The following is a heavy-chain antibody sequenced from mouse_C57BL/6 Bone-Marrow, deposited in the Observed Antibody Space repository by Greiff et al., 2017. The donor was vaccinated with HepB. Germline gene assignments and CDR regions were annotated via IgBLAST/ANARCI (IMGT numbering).Heavy chain of an antibody. CDR2: IHPNSGST. V-gene: IGHV1-64*01. CDR1: GYTFTSYW. Sequence: QVQLQQSGAELVKPGASVKLSCKASGYTFTSYWMHWVKQRPGQGLEWIGMIHPNSGSTNYNEKFKSKATLTVDKSSSTAYMQLSSLTSEDSAVYYCARDYYGSSYVFAYWGQGTLVTVSA. D-gene: IGHD1-1*01. CDR3: ARDYYGSSYVFAY. J-gene: IGHJ3*01.